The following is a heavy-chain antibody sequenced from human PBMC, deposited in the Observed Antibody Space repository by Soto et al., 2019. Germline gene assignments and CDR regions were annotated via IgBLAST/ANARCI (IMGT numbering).Heavy chain of an antibody. J-gene: IGHJ4*02. V-gene: IGHV1-69*01. D-gene: IGHD3-22*01. CDR2: IIPLFATG. Sequence: QVQLVQSGAEVKKPGSSVKVSCKASGGTFSNSAISWVRQAPGQGLEWMGGIIPLFATGNYAQKFQGRVTITADEYTSTAYMELSSLRSEDTAIYYCARGPDSSDYYYFYWGQGTLVTVSS. CDR3: ARGPDSSDYYYFY. CDR1: GGTFSNSA.